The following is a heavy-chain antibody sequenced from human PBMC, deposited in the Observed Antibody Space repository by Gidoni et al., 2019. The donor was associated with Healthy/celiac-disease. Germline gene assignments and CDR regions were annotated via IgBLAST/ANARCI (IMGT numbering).Heavy chain of an antibody. Sequence: EVQLVESGGGLVQPGGSLRLSCAAAGFTVSSNYMSRVRQAPGKGLEWVSVIYSGGSTYYADSVKGRFTISSDNSKNTLYLQMNSLRAEDTAVYYCARDKDDSSGYYYGIDYWGQGTLVTVSS. V-gene: IGHV3-66*01. CDR1: GFTVSSNY. CDR3: ARDKDDSSGYYYGIDY. CDR2: IYSGGST. J-gene: IGHJ4*02. D-gene: IGHD3-22*01.